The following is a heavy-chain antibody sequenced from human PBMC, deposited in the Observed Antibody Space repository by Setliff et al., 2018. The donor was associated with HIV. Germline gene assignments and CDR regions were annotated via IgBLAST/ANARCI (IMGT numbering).Heavy chain of an antibody. CDR1: GASVSSDGHY. D-gene: IGHD3-10*01. CDR2: IYYSENT. V-gene: IGHV4-31*03. J-gene: IGHJ4*02. CDR3: ATSPAGEILGSRPFYFDY. Sequence: PSETLSLTCTVSGASVSSDGHYWSWIRQHPEKGLEWIGYIYYSENTYYNPSLKSRVSISVDTSKNQFSLKLRSVTAADTAVYYCATSPAGEILGSRPFYFDYWGQGTLVTVSS.